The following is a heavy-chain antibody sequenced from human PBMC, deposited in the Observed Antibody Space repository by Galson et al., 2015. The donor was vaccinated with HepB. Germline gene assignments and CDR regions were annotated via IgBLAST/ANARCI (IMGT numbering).Heavy chain of an antibody. CDR1: GFTFSSYA. Sequence: SLRLSCAASGFTFSSYAMHWVRQAPGKGLEWVAVISYDGSNKYYADSVKGRFTISRDNSKNTLYLQMNSLRAEDTAVYYCARDKRSITMVPNWFDPWGQGTLVTVSS. CDR3: ARDKRSITMVPNWFDP. D-gene: IGHD3-10*01. J-gene: IGHJ5*02. CDR2: ISYDGSNK. V-gene: IGHV3-30*04.